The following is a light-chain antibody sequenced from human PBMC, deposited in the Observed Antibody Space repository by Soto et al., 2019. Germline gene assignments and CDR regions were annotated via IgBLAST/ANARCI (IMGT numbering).Light chain of an antibody. J-gene: IGKJ2*01. CDR1: QSVLYNSNNKNH. Sequence: VIAQAPDSLSLSLGERATINCKSSQSVLYNSNNKNHLGWFQQKPGHPPKLLIYGASFRPSGVPDRFSGSGCGTDFTLTISSLQAEDVAVYYCQQYYSIPFTFGQGTKVDIK. V-gene: IGKV4-1*01. CDR2: GAS. CDR3: QQYYSIPFT.